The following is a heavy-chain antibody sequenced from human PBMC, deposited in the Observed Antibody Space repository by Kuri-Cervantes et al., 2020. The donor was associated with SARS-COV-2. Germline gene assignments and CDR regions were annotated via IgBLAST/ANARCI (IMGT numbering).Heavy chain of an antibody. D-gene: IGHD6-19*01. CDR3: AKDLAVAGMEVYYYYYGMDV. J-gene: IGHJ6*02. Sequence: GGSLRLSCAASGFILSSYGMHWVRQAPGKGLEWVAVISYDGSNKYYADSVKGRFTISRDNSKNTLYLQMNSLRAEDTAVYYCAKDLAVAGMEVYYYYYGMDVWGQGTTVTVSS. CDR1: GFILSSYG. CDR2: ISYDGSNK. V-gene: IGHV3-30*12.